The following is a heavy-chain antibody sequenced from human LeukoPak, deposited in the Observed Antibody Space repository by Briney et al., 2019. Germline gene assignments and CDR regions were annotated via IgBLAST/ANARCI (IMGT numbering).Heavy chain of an antibody. V-gene: IGHV3-7*01. D-gene: IGHD3-22*01. J-gene: IGHJ4*02. CDR3: ASSHDSSGND. Sequence: PGGSLRLSCVASGFSFSSYWMAWVRQAPGKGLEWVANIKYDGSHKFYADSVKGRFTISRDNAKNSPFLEMNSLRADDTAVYFCASSHDSSGNDWGQGTLVAVSS. CDR1: GFSFSSYW. CDR2: IKYDGSHK.